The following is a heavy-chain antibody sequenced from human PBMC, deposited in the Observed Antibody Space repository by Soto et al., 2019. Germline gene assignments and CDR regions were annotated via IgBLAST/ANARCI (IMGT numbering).Heavy chain of an antibody. CDR3: AGLGMVAAHREFDP. J-gene: IGHJ5*02. CDR2: INHSGSP. D-gene: IGHD2-15*01. Sequence: QVQLQESGPGLVKPSGTLSLTCAVSSGTISSSNWWTWVRQPPGKGLECIGEINHSGSPNYNPSLRSRVTISVDKSTSQFFLKLSSVTAADTAIYYCAGLGMVAAHREFDPWGQGTLVTVSS. V-gene: IGHV4-4*02. CDR1: SGTISSSNW.